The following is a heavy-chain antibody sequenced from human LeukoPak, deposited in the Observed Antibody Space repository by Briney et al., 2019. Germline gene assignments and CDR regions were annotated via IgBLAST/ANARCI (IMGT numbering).Heavy chain of an antibody. CDR1: GYTFTNYA. CDR2: TNGATGNT. D-gene: IGHD4-23*01. Sequence: ASVKVSCKASGYTFTNYALHWVRQAPGQRLEWMGWTNGATGNTRFSQDFQGRLTITIDTSASTANMEMSSLTSEDTAVYYCARSPGGNARTWLDYWGQGTLVTVSP. CDR3: ARSPGGNARTWLDY. J-gene: IGHJ4*02. V-gene: IGHV1-3*02.